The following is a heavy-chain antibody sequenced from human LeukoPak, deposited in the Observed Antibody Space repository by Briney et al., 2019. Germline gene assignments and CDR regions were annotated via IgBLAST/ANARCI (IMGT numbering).Heavy chain of an antibody. CDR2: VYYSGST. CDR1: GVSISPNS. J-gene: IGHJ6*03. Sequence: PSETLSLTCTVSGVSISPNSWSWIRHPPGKGLEWIGYVYYSGSTNYNPSLKSRVTISVDASKRQFSLRLKSVTAADTAVYYCARGGVAVAGSPAAGYYYYMDVWGKGTTVTVSS. CDR3: ARGGVAVAGSPAAGYYYYMDV. D-gene: IGHD6-19*01. V-gene: IGHV4-59*12.